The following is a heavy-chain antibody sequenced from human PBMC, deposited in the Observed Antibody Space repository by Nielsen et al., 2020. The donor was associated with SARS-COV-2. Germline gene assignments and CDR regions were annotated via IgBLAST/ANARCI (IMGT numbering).Heavy chain of an antibody. CDR1: GGTFSRYG. D-gene: IGHD4-17*01. CDR2: TIPFFPTT. Sequence: SVKVSCKASGGTFSRYGINWVRQAPGQGLEWMGGTIPFFPTTNYAQKFQGRVTITADKSTSTAYMDLSRLRSDDTAVYYCAREHYADSAGSYLYGMDVWGQGTTVTVSS. J-gene: IGHJ6*02. CDR3: AREHYADSAGSYLYGMDV. V-gene: IGHV1-69*06.